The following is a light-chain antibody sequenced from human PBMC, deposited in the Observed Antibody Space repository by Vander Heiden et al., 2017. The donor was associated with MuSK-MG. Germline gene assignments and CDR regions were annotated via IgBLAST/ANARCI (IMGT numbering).Light chain of an antibody. Sequence: DIQMTQSPSSLSASVGDRVTITCRASESIGDYLNWYQQKPGKAPKLVIYAASSLQSGVPSRFSGSGYGTEFSLTISSLQPEDFATYYCQPTYSSPWTFGQGTRLEMK. J-gene: IGKJ1*01. CDR2: AAS. V-gene: IGKV1-39*01. CDR3: QPTYSSPWT. CDR1: ESIGDY.